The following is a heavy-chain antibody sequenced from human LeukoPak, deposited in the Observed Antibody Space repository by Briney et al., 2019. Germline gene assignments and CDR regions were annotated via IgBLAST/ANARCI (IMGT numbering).Heavy chain of an antibody. V-gene: IGHV3-43*01. Sequence: PGGSLRLSCAASGFTFDDYSFHWVRQAPGKGLEWVSLISWDGGTTYYADSVKGRFTISRDNSKNSLYLEMNSLRTEDTALYYCSKAGDGSYGNPDYRYFDLWGRGTLVTVSS. J-gene: IGHJ2*01. D-gene: IGHD5-18*01. CDR1: GFTFDDYS. CDR3: SKAGDGSYGNPDYRYFDL. CDR2: ISWDGGTT.